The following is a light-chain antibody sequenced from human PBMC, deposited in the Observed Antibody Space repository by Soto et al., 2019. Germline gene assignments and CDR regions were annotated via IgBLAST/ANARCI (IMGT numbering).Light chain of an antibody. Sequence: QSVLTQPPSVSAAPGQRVAISCSGSSSNIGNNYVSWYQQLPGTAPKLLIYDNNERPSGIPDRFSGSKSGTSATLGITGIQTGDEADYFCGTWDSSLSGVVFGGGTQLTVL. CDR1: SSNIGNNY. CDR3: GTWDSSLSGVV. CDR2: DNN. J-gene: IGLJ2*01. V-gene: IGLV1-51*01.